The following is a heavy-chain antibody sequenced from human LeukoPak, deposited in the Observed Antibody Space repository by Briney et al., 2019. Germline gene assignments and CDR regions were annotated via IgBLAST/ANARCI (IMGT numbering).Heavy chain of an antibody. CDR3: VGDGGGTTPYDC. CDR2: ISPDGRNI. Sequence: GGSLRLSCAASGFTLSDYWMNWVRQAPGKGPVWVSHISPDGRNIAYADSVKGRFTISRDSAKNTLYLQMNSLRVGDTAVYYCVGDGGGTTPYDCWGQGTLVTVSS. J-gene: IGHJ4*02. CDR1: GFTLSDYW. D-gene: IGHD1-7*01. V-gene: IGHV3-74*01.